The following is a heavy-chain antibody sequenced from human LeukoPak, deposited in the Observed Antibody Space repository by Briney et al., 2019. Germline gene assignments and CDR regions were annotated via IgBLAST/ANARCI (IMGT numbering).Heavy chain of an antibody. D-gene: IGHD3-10*01. J-gene: IGHJ5*02. V-gene: IGHV4-4*07. CDR3: VRGPYGSGISNWFDP. CDR2: IYTSGST. Sequence: KPSETLSLTCTVSGGSISYFYWSWIRQPAGKGLEWIGRIYTSGSTNYNPSLQSRVTVSVDTSKNQFSLKLTSVTAADTAVYYCVRGPYGSGISNWFDPWGQGTLVIVSS. CDR1: GGSISYFY.